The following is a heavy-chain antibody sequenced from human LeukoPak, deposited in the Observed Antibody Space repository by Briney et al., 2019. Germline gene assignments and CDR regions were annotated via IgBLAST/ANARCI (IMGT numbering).Heavy chain of an antibody. J-gene: IGHJ4*02. CDR1: GGSISSYY. CDR2: IYTSGST. Sequence: SETLSLTCTVSGGSISSYYWSWIRQPAGKGLEWIGRIYTSGSTNYNPSLKSRVTISVDKSKNQFSLKLSSVTAADTAVYYCARVYPTYSSVWFFDYSGPRTLVTVSS. V-gene: IGHV4-4*07. D-gene: IGHD6-19*01. CDR3: ARVYPTYSSVWFFDY.